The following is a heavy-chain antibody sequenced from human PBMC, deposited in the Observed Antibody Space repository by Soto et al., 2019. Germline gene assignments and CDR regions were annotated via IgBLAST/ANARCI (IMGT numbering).Heavy chain of an antibody. CDR2: ISSSSSYI. V-gene: IGHV3-21*01. D-gene: IGHD6-19*01. Sequence: PGGSLRLSCAASGFTFSSYSMDWVRQAPGKGLEWVSSISSSSSYIYYADSVKGRFTISRDNAKNSLYLQMNSLRAEDTAVYYCARDHQQWLVGIIEDNWFDPWGQGTLVTVSS. CDR3: ARDHQQWLVGIIEDNWFDP. CDR1: GFTFSSYS. J-gene: IGHJ5*02.